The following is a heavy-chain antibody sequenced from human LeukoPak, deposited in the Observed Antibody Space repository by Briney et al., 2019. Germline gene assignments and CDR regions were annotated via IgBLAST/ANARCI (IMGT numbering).Heavy chain of an antibody. V-gene: IGHV1-2*02. CDR3: ARDEFYCSGDSCYPFDN. CDR2: INPNSGGT. Sequence: GASVTVACKASGYTFTGYYMHWVRQAPGQGLEWMGWINPNSGGTNYAQKCQGRVTMTRDTYISTAYMELSSLRSDDTAVYYCARDEFYCSGDSCYPFDNWGQGTLVTVSS. J-gene: IGHJ4*02. CDR1: GYTFTGYY. D-gene: IGHD2-15*01.